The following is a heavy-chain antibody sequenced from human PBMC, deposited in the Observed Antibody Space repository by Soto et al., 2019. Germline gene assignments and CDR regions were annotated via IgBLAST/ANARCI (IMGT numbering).Heavy chain of an antibody. V-gene: IGHV1-46*01. CDR2: INPSGGST. J-gene: IGHJ3*02. D-gene: IGHD6-19*01. CDR1: GDTFTSYY. Sequence: GASVKVSCKASGDTFTSYYMHWVRQAPGQGLEWMGIINPSGGSTSYAQKFQGRVTMTRVTSTSTVYMELSSLRSEDTAVYYCARAGLRIAVAGHDAFDIWGQGTMVTVSS. CDR3: ARAGLRIAVAGHDAFDI.